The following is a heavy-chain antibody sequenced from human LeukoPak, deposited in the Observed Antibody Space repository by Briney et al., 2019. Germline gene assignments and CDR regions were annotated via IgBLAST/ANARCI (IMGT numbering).Heavy chain of an antibody. Sequence: SRTLSLTCTVSGGSISSGGYYWSWIRQHPGKGLEWIGYIYYSGSTYYNPSLKSRVTISVDTSKNQFSLKLSSVTAADTAVYYCARTYYDSSGNYYLFDYWGQGTLVTVSS. J-gene: IGHJ4*02. CDR1: GGSISSGGYY. V-gene: IGHV4-31*03. CDR3: ARTYYDSSGNYYLFDY. D-gene: IGHD3-22*01. CDR2: IYYSGST.